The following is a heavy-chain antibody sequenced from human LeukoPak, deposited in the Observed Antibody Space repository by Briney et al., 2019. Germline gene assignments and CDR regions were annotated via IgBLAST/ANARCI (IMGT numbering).Heavy chain of an antibody. V-gene: IGHV1-2*02. CDR1: GYSFTAFY. J-gene: IGHJ4*02. CDR3: ARDWEAYCGGDCSPFDY. Sequence: ASVKVSCKTSGYSFTAFYIHWVRQAPGQGLEWMGWIHPRRGDTNYAQKFQGRVTMTRDTSISTAYLDLSSLRSDDTAVYYCARDWEAYCGGDCSPFDYWGQGTLVTVSS. D-gene: IGHD2-21*02. CDR2: IHPRRGDT.